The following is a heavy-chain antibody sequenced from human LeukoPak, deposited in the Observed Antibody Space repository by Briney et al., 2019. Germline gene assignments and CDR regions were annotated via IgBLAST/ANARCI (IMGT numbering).Heavy chain of an antibody. CDR3: ARAYSGSYGTFDY. D-gene: IGHD1-26*01. Sequence: PSGTLSLTCTVSGGSISSSSYYWGWIRQPPGKGLEWIGSIYYSGSTYYNPSLKSRVTISVDTSKNQFSLKLSSVTAADTAVYYCARAYSGSYGTFDYWGQGTLVTVSS. V-gene: IGHV4-39*01. CDR2: IYYSGST. J-gene: IGHJ4*02. CDR1: GGSISSSSYY.